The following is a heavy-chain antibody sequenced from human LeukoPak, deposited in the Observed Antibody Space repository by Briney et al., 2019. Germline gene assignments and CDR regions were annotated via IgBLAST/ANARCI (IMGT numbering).Heavy chain of an antibody. CDR1: GFTFSSYS. J-gene: IGHJ6*03. CDR2: ISSSSSYI. V-gene: IGHV3-21*04. CDR3: ARGKIEGKRWLVHNYMDV. D-gene: IGHD6-19*01. Sequence: GGSLRLSCAASGFTFSSYSMNWVRQAPGKGLEWVSSISSSSSYIYYADSVKGRFTISRDNSKNTLYLQMNSLRAEDTAVYYCARGKIEGKRWLVHNYMDVWGKGTTVTISS.